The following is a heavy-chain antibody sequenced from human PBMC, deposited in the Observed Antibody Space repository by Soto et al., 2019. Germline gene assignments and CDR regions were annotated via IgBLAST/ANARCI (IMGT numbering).Heavy chain of an antibody. J-gene: IGHJ4*02. CDR2: SSGDDEST. D-gene: IGHD3-22*01. CDR3: AKNVYFDSSGFNDY. CDR1: GFRFSSYA. V-gene: IGHV3-23*01. Sequence: EVQVLESGGGLVQPGGSLRLSCRGSGFRFSSYAMNWVRQAPGKGLEWVSDSSGDDESTHYADSVKGRFTISRDNSKNTLYLQMNSLRAEDTAIYYCAKNVYFDSSGFNDYWGQGTLVTVSS.